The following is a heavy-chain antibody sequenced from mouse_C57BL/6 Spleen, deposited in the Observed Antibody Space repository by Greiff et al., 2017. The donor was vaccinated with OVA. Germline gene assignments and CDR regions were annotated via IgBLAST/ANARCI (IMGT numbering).Heavy chain of an antibody. D-gene: IGHD2-4*01. V-gene: IGHV5-4*01. CDR2: ISDGGSYT. CDR3: ARDEDYDGGAWFAY. CDR1: GFTFSSYA. J-gene: IGHJ3*01. Sequence: EVQLVESGGGLVKPGGSLKLSCAASGFTFSSYAMSWVRQTPEKRLEWVATISDGGSYTYYPDNVKGRFTISRDNAKNNLYLQMSHLKSEDTAMYYCARDEDYDGGAWFAYWGQGTLVTVSA.